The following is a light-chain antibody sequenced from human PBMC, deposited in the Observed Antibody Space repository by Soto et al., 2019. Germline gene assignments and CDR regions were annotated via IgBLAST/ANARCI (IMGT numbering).Light chain of an antibody. Sequence: DIQTTQSPSSLSGSVGDRVTIACRASQTISNWLAWYQQKPGKAPKLLIYKASTLKSGVPSRFSGSGSGTEFTLTISSLQPDDFATYYCQHYNSYSEAFGQGTKVDIK. CDR1: QTISNW. V-gene: IGKV1-5*03. CDR2: KAS. J-gene: IGKJ1*01. CDR3: QHYNSYSEA.